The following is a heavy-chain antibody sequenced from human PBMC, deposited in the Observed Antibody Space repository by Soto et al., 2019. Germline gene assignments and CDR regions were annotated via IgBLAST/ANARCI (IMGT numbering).Heavy chain of an antibody. J-gene: IGHJ6*02. D-gene: IGHD3-10*01. V-gene: IGHV3-30*18. CDR1: GCTLSSYG. CDR3: AKAHYGSGSYYDYGMDV. Sequence: QVQLEESGGGVVQPGRSLRLSCAASGCTLSSYGMHWVRQAPGKGLEWGAVISYDGSNKYYADSVKGRFTISRDNSKNTLYLQMNSLRAEDTAVYYCAKAHYGSGSYYDYGMDVWGQGTTVTVSS. CDR2: ISYDGSNK.